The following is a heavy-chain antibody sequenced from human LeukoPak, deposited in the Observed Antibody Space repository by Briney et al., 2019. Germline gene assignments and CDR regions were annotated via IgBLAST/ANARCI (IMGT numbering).Heavy chain of an antibody. Sequence: GGSLRLSCAASGFTFSSYCMAWVRQAPGKGLEWVANIKQDGSATIYVDSVKGRFTLSRDNAENSLYLQMNSLRADDTAVYYCVRATNGKSVGTVPSWGQGTLVTVSS. V-gene: IGHV3-7*02. J-gene: IGHJ4*02. CDR1: GFTFSSYC. D-gene: IGHD1-14*01. CDR3: VRATNGKSVGTVPS. CDR2: IKQDGSAT.